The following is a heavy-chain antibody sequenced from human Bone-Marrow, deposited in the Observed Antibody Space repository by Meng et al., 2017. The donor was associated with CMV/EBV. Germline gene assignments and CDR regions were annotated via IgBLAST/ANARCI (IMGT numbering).Heavy chain of an antibody. CDR1: GGSISSYY. J-gene: IGHJ4*02. Sequence: SETLSLTCTVSGGSISSYYWSWIRQPPGKGLEWVGYIYYSGATRYNPSLKGRVTISVDMSNNQFSLNLTSVTAADTALYYCARVEYFYGSGTYALDNWGQGTLVTGSS. CDR2: IYYSGAT. V-gene: IGHV4-59*01. CDR3: ARVEYFYGSGTYALDN. D-gene: IGHD3-10*01.